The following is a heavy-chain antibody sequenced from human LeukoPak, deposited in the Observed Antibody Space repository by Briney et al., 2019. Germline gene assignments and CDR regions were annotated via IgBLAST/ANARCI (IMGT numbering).Heavy chain of an antibody. V-gene: IGHV3-20*04. CDR2: INWNGGST. D-gene: IGHD3-22*01. Sequence: GGSLRLSCAASGFSFDDYGMSWVRQAPGKGLEWASGINWNGGSTAYADSVKGRFTISRDNAKNSLFLQVNSLRDEDTALYYCVKISDDSSGISPTGDFDFWGQGTLVTVSS. CDR1: GFSFDDYG. CDR3: VKISDDSSGISPTGDFDF. J-gene: IGHJ4*02.